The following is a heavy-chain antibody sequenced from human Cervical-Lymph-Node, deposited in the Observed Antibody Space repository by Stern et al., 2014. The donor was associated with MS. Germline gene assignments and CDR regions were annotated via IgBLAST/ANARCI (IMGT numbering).Heavy chain of an antibody. J-gene: IGHJ4*02. D-gene: IGHD4-23*01. V-gene: IGHV3-21*01. Sequence: EVQLVESGGGLVKPGGPLSPSCAAPGFTFGSYSMTWVPQAPGRGLGWVPSISSGGSYIYYADSLKGRFTISRDNAKNSLYLQMNSLRAEDTAVYYCARGRGGNYRYYFDYWGQGTLVTVSS. CDR2: ISSGGSYI. CDR3: ARGRGGNYRYYFDY. CDR1: GFTFGSYS.